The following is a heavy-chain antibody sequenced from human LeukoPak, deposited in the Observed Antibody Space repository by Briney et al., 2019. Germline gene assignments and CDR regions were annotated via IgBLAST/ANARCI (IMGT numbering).Heavy chain of an antibody. J-gene: IGHJ5*02. V-gene: IGHV3-74*01. D-gene: IGHD1-1*01. CDR1: GFTFSSYA. CDR3: ARSTYTNSRSES. CDR2: INSDGSGT. Sequence: PGGSLRLSCAASGFTFSSYAMSWVRQAPGKGLVWVSRINSDGSGTTHADSVKGRFTISRDNAKNTLYLQMNSLRAEDTAVYYCARSTYTNSRSESWGQGTLVIVSS.